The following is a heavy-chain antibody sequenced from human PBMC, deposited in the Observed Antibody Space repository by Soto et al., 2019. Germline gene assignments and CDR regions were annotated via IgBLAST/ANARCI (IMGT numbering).Heavy chain of an antibody. J-gene: IGHJ5*02. CDR3: ARRGGSHPRYNWFDP. CDR1: GGSFSGYY. CDR2: INHSGST. D-gene: IGHD2-15*01. V-gene: IGHV4-34*01. Sequence: PSETLSLTCAVYGGSFSGYYWSWIRQPPGKGLEWIGEINHSGSTNYNPSLKSRVTISVDTSKNQFSLKLSSVTAADTAVYYCARRGGSHPRYNWFDPWGQGTLVTVSS.